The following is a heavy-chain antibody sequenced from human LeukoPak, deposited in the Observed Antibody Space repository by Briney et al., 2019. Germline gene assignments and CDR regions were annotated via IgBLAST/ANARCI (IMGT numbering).Heavy chain of an antibody. V-gene: IGHV1-18*01. Sequence: ASVQVTCNSSVCTFTSYGMSWVRLAPGEGLEWLGLISADNGNTNDAQKLQGRVTMTTDTSTSTAYMELRSLRSDGTAVYYCARDGGAITMVRGVISSLDYWGQGTLVTVSS. CDR3: ARDGGAITMVRGVISSLDY. CDR2: ISADNGNT. D-gene: IGHD3-10*01. J-gene: IGHJ4*02. CDR1: VCTFTSYG.